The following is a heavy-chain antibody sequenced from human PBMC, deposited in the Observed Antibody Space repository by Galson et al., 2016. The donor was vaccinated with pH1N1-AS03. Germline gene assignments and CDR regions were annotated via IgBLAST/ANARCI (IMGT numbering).Heavy chain of an antibody. CDR1: GGSFSTYA. V-gene: IGHV1-69*01. CDR3: AKGNYQLLNYYYYMGV. J-gene: IGHJ6*03. Sequence: SCKASGGSFSTYAITWVRQAPGQGLEWMRGIIPVFGTTSFAQKFQDRVSITADESTSTAFMELSSLRSEDTAVYYCAKGNYQLLNYYYYMGVWGKGTTVTVSS. D-gene: IGHD2-2*01. CDR2: IIPVFGTT.